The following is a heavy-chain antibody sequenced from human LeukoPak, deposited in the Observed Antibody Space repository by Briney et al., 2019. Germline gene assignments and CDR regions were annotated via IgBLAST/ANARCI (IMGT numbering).Heavy chain of an antibody. J-gene: IGHJ3*02. CDR1: GFTFSTYA. CDR2: ISSSSSYI. D-gene: IGHD3-3*01. V-gene: IGHV3-21*01. CDR3: ARPAIFGVVIGSHDAFDI. Sequence: GGSLRLSCAASGFTFSTYAMNWVRQAPGKGLEWVSSISSSSSYIYYTDSVKGRFTISRDNAKNSLYLQMNSLRVEDTALYYCARPAIFGVVIGSHDAFDIWGQGTMVTVSS.